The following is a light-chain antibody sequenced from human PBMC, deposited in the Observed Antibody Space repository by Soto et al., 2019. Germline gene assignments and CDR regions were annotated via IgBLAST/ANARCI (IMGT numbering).Light chain of an antibody. V-gene: IGKV1-5*03. CDR2: KAS. CDR1: QSISIG. Sequence: DIQMTQSPSTLSASVGDRVTITCRASQSISIGLAWYQQKPGKAPTLLIYKASSLESGVPSRFSGSGSGTEFTLTISSLQPDAFATYYCQQYKSYPLAFGQGTKVEIK. CDR3: QQYKSYPLA. J-gene: IGKJ1*01.